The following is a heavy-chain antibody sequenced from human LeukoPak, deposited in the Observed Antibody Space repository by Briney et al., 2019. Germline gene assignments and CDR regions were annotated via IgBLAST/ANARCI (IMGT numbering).Heavy chain of an antibody. CDR1: GFTFSDSA. CDR2: IKQDGSEK. Sequence: GGSLRLSCAASGFTFSDSAMRWVRQASGKGLEWVANIKQDGSEKYYVDSVKGRFTISRDNAKNSLYLQMNSLRAEDTAVYYCARDDADYGDYVRYWGQGTLVTVSS. J-gene: IGHJ4*02. D-gene: IGHD4-17*01. CDR3: ARDDADYGDYVRY. V-gene: IGHV3-7*01.